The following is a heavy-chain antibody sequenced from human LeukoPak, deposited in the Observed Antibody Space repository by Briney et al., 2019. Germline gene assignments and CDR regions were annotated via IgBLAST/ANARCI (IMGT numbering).Heavy chain of an antibody. CDR1: GGSISSYY. CDR2: IYYSGST. V-gene: IGHV4-59*01. J-gene: IGHJ4*02. Sequence: SETLSLTCTVSGGSISSYYWSWIRQPPGKGLEWIGYIYYSGSTNYNPSLKSRVTISVDTSKNQFSVKLSSATAPATAVYYCAREVGQIDYWGQGTLVTVSS. CDR3: AREVGQIDY.